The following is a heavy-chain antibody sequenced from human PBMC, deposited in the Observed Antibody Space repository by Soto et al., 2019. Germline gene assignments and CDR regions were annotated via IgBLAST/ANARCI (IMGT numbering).Heavy chain of an antibody. V-gene: IGHV1-8*01. CDR3: ARASAVSVKIFGVVTRGYYYMDV. Sequence: ASVKVSCKASGYTFTSYDINWVRQATGQGLEWMGWMNPNSGNTGYAQKFQGRVTMTRNTSISTAYMELSSLRSEDTAVYYCARASAVSVKIFGVVTRGYYYMDVWGKGTTVTVSS. CDR2: MNPNSGNT. CDR1: GYTFTSYD. J-gene: IGHJ6*03. D-gene: IGHD3-3*01.